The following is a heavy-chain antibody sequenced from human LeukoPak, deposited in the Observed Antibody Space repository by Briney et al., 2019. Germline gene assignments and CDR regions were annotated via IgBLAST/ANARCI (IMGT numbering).Heavy chain of an antibody. Sequence: GRSLRLSCAASGFTFSSYAMHWVRQAPGKGPEWVAVISYDGSNKYYADSVKGRFTISRDNSKNTLYLQMNSLRAEDTAVYYCARDFRGQWLVYFDYWGQGTLVTVSS. CDR3: ARDFRGQWLVYFDY. J-gene: IGHJ4*02. V-gene: IGHV3-30*04. CDR2: ISYDGSNK. CDR1: GFTFSSYA. D-gene: IGHD6-19*01.